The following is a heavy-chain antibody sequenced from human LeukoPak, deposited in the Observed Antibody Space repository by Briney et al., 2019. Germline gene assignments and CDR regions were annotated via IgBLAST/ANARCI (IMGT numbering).Heavy chain of an antibody. Sequence: SETLSLTCAMHSESSGGDDWTWIRQPPGKGLEWIGGVSPGGSTRYNPSLRSRVTISLDTSRSRFSLRLSSVTAADTGVYYCARDGGTRLGFDPWGQGTLVTVSS. CDR3: ARDGGTRLGFDP. V-gene: IGHV4-34*01. D-gene: IGHD3-16*01. CDR1: SESSGGDD. J-gene: IGHJ5*02. CDR2: VSPGGST.